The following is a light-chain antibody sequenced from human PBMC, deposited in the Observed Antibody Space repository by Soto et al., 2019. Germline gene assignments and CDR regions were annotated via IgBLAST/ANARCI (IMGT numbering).Light chain of an antibody. CDR1: SSDIGAYNF. V-gene: IGLV2-8*01. J-gene: IGLJ2*01. CDR2: GVS. Sequence: QSVLTQPPSASGSPGQSVSISCTGTSSDIGAYNFVSWYQQHPGKAPRLMIYGVSKRPSGVPDRFSGSKSGNTASLTVSGLQAEDEADYYCSSYAGSNSYVVVGGGTK. CDR3: SSYAGSNSYVV.